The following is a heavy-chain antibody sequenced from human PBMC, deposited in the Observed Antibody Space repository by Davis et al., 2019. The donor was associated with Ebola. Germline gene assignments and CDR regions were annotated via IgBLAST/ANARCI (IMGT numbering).Heavy chain of an antibody. CDR2: ISHTSSTI. CDR3: ARDPVAGKLDY. V-gene: IGHV3-48*02. D-gene: IGHD6-19*01. J-gene: IGHJ4*02. Sequence: GGSLRLSCAASGFTFSSYSMNWVRQAPGKGLEWVSHISHTSSTIYYADSLKGRFTISRDNAKNSLYLQMNSLGDEDTAVYYCARDPVAGKLDYWGQGTLVTVSS. CDR1: GFTFSSYS.